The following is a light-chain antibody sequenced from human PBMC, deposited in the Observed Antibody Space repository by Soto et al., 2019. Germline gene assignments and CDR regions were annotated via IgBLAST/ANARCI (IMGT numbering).Light chain of an antibody. CDR3: QLSPT. J-gene: IGKJ1*01. CDR2: GAS. CDR1: QGVGSNS. V-gene: IGKV3-20*01. Sequence: ELVLPQSPGPPSLSPGERATLSCSASQGVGSNSLASYKQKLGQAPRLLIFGASRIATRIRDRFGGSGSRLDITPPFPRLEPEDFAVYYCQLSPTFGPGTKVEIK.